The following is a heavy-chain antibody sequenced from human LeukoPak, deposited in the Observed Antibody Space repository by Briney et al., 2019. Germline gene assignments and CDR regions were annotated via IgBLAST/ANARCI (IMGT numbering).Heavy chain of an antibody. CDR3: TGPYDFWSGYYDYYYYMDV. V-gene: IGHV3-30*02. D-gene: IGHD3-3*01. Sequence: PGGSLRLSCAASGFTFSSYGMHWVRQAPGKGLEWVAFIRYDGSNKYYAASVKGRFIISGDNSKNTLYLQMNSLKTEDTAVYYCTGPYDFWSGYYDYYYYMDVWGKGTTVTVSS. CDR2: IRYDGSNK. CDR1: GFTFSSYG. J-gene: IGHJ6*03.